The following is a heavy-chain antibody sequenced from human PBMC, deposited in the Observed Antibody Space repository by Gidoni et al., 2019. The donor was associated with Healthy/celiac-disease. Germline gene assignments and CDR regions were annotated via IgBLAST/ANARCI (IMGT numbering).Heavy chain of an antibody. J-gene: IGHJ4*02. CDR1: GFTFSSYW. Sequence: EVQLVESGGGLVQPGGSLRLSCAASGFTFSSYWMSWVRQAPGKGLEWVANIKQDGSEKDYVDSGKGRFTISRDNAKNSLYLQMNSLRAEDTAVYYCARAGYVRNWNPLDYWGQGTLVTVSS. D-gene: IGHD1-20*01. V-gene: IGHV3-7*01. CDR3: ARAGYVRNWNPLDY. CDR2: IKQDGSEK.